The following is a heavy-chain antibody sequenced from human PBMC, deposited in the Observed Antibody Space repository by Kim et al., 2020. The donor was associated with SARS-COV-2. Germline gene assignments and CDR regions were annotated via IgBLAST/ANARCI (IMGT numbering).Heavy chain of an antibody. V-gene: IGHV3-30*07. Sequence: SVEGRFTSSRDNSKKMLYLQMNSLRAEDTAVYYCARDFGSGSYYYFDYWGQGTLVTVSS. CDR3: ARDFGSGSYYYFDY. D-gene: IGHD3-10*01. J-gene: IGHJ4*02.